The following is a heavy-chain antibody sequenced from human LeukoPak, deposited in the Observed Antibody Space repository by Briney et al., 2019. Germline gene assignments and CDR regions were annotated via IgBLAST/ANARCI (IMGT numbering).Heavy chain of an antibody. CDR1: GGSISSSSYY. Sequence: SETLSLTCTVSGGSISSSSYYWGWIRQPPGKGLEWIGSIYYSGSTYYNPSLKSRVTISVDTSKNQFSLKLSSVTAADTAVYYCARGIGLGELSWGQGTLVTVSS. V-gene: IGHV4-39*01. CDR3: ARGIGLGELS. J-gene: IGHJ4*02. CDR2: IYYSGST. D-gene: IGHD3-16*02.